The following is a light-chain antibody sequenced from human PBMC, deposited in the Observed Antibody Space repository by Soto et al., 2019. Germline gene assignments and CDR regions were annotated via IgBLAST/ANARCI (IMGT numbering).Light chain of an antibody. CDR2: EVT. V-gene: IGLV2-14*01. J-gene: IGLJ1*01. Sequence: QSALTQPASVSGSPGRSITISCTGSSSDIGGYNFVSWFQLHPGKAPKLMIYEVTNRPSGVSNRFSGSKSGNTASLTISGLQAEDEADYFCSSFTNSNTLYVFGTGTKVTVL. CDR1: SSDIGGYNF. CDR3: SSFTNSNTLYV.